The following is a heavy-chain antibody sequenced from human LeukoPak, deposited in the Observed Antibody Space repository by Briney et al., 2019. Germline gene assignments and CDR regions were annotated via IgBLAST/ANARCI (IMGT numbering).Heavy chain of an antibody. CDR1: GFTFSNFA. CDR3: GGYCSGGDCQGDFDY. Sequence: GGSLGLSCAASGFTFSNFAMHWVRQAPGKGLEWVAVITYDGDDKFYAASVKGRFTISRDNSKNTLYLQMNSLRTEDTAVFYCGGYCSGGDCQGDFDYWGQEPWSPSPQ. V-gene: IGHV3-30*04. J-gene: IGHJ4*01. D-gene: IGHD2-15*01. CDR2: ITYDGDDK.